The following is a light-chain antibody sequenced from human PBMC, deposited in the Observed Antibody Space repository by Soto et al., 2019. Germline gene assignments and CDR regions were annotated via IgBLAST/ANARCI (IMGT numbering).Light chain of an antibody. CDR1: NIGSKS. J-gene: IGLJ2*01. CDR3: QVGGSSRGRVV. V-gene: IGLV3-21*02. CDR2: EDG. Sequence: SYELTQPPSVSVAPGQTASITCGGNNIGSKSVHWDQQKPGQAPVLVVYEDGDRPSGSPERFYGSNSGNTATLTISRVEAGDEADDSCQVGGSSRGRVVFGGGTKLTVL.